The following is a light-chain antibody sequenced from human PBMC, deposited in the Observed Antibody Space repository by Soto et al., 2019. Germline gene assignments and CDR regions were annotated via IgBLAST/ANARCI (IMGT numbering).Light chain of an antibody. CDR1: QRISSN. J-gene: IGKJ2*01. CDR2: GAS. CDR3: QQYNNWPPAYT. V-gene: IGKV3-15*01. Sequence: EIVLTQSPATLSLSPGERATLSCRSSQRISSNLAWYQQKPGQAPRLLIYGASTRATGIPERFSGSGSGTEFTLTISSLQSEDFAVYYCQQYNNWPPAYTFGQGTKVDIK.